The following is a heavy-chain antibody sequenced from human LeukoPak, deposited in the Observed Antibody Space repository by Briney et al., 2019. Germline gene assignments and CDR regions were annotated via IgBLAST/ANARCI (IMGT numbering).Heavy chain of an antibody. Sequence: PGGSLRLSCAASGFTFSSYAMHWVRQAPGKGLEYVSAISSNGGSTYYADSVKGRFTISRDNPKNTLYLQMGSLRAEDMAVYYCAGSGGWWDAFDIWGQGTMVTVSS. J-gene: IGHJ3*02. V-gene: IGHV3-64*02. CDR3: AGSGGWWDAFDI. CDR2: ISSNGGST. CDR1: GFTFSSYA. D-gene: IGHD2-15*01.